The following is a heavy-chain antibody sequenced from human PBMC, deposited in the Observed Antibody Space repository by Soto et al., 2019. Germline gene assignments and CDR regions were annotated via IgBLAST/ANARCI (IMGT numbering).Heavy chain of an antibody. CDR2: IVVGSGNT. Sequence: SVKVYCKAAGLSFTRSAVQWVSLASGQRLEWIGWIVVGSGNTNYAQKFQERVTITRDMSTSTAYMELSSLRSEDTAVYYCAAVSTGTYEYYFDYWGQGTLVTVSS. V-gene: IGHV1-58*01. CDR3: AAVSTGTYEYYFDY. CDR1: GLSFTRSA. D-gene: IGHD1-1*01. J-gene: IGHJ4*02.